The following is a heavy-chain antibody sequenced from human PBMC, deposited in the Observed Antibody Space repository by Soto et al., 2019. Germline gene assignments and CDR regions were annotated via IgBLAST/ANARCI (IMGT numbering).Heavy chain of an antibody. J-gene: IGHJ4*02. CDR3: AKPRGTMLRGAFDY. CDR1: GFTFSSYG. Sequence: GGSLRLSCAASGFTFSSYGMHWVRQAPGKGLEWVAVISYDGSNKYYADSVKGRFTISRDNSKNTLYLQMNSLRAEDTAVYYCAKPRGTMLRGAFDYWGQGTLVTVSS. D-gene: IGHD3-10*01. CDR2: ISYDGSNK. V-gene: IGHV3-30*18.